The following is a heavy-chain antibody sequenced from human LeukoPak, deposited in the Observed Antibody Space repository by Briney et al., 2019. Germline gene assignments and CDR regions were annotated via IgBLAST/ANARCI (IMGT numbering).Heavy chain of an antibody. Sequence: GGSLRLSCAASGFTFSSYSMNWVRQAPGKGLEWVSSISSSSSYIYYADSVKGRFTISRDNAKNSLYLQMNSLRAEDTAVYYCATEYSSSWDQGSYYFDYWGQGTLVTVSS. J-gene: IGHJ4*02. CDR1: GFTFSSYS. CDR3: ATEYSSSWDQGSYYFDY. V-gene: IGHV3-21*01. CDR2: ISSSSSYI. D-gene: IGHD6-13*01.